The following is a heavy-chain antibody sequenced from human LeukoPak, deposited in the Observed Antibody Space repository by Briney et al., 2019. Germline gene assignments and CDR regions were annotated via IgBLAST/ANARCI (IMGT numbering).Heavy chain of an antibody. D-gene: IGHD6-13*01. CDR3: ARDHSSSWSDFDY. CDR2: INTDGSST. Sequence: GGSLRLSCAASGFTFSSYWMHWVRQAPGKGLVWVSRINTDGSSTSYADSVKGRFTISRDNAKNSLYLQMNSLRAEDTAVYYCARDHSSSWSDFDYWGQGTLVTVSS. CDR1: GFTFSSYW. J-gene: IGHJ4*02. V-gene: IGHV3-74*01.